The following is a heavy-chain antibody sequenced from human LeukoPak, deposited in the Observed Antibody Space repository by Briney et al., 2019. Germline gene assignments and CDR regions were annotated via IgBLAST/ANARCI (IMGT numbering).Heavy chain of an antibody. V-gene: IGHV3-30*02. J-gene: IGHJ3*02. CDR1: GFTFSSYG. CDR3: AKVGDYDILTGYYLSGAFDI. CDR2: IRYDGSNK. D-gene: IGHD3-9*01. Sequence: GGSLRPSCAASGFTFSSYGMHWVRQAPGKGLEWVAFIRYDGSNKYYADSVKGRFTISRDNSKNTLYLQMNSLRAEDTAVYYCAKVGDYDILTGYYLSGAFDIWGQGTMVTVSS.